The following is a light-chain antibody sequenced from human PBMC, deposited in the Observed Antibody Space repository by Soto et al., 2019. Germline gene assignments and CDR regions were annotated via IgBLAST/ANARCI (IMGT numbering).Light chain of an antibody. V-gene: IGLV2-14*03. Sequence: QSALTQPASVSGSPGQSITISCTGTSSDVGGYNYVSWYQQHPGRAPKLIIYDVTNRPSGISNRFSGSKSGNTASLTIPGLRTEDEADYYCISFTSRHIYVFGTGTKVTVL. CDR1: SSDVGGYNY. CDR2: DVT. CDR3: ISFTSRHIYV. J-gene: IGLJ1*01.